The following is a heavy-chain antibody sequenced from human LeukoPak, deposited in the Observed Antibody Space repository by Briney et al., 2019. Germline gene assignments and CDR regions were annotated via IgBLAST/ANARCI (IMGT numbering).Heavy chain of an antibody. CDR3: ARQLGYCSSTSCYADKVDY. CDR1: GGSISSSSYY. Sequence: SSDTLSLPCTVSGGSISSSSYYWGWIRQPPGKGLEWIGSIYYSGSTYYNPSLKSRVTISVDTSKNQFSLKLSSVTAADTAVYYCARQLGYCSSTSCYADKVDYWGQGTLVTVSS. CDR2: IYYSGST. D-gene: IGHD2-2*01. J-gene: IGHJ4*02. V-gene: IGHV4-39*01.